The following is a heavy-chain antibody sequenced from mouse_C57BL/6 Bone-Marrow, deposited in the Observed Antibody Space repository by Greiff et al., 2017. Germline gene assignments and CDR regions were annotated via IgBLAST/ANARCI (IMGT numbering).Heavy chain of an antibody. J-gene: IGHJ4*01. Sequence: EVKLQESGPGLAKPSQTLSLTCSVTGYSITSDYWNWIRKFPGNKLEYMGYISYSGSTYYNPSLKSRISITRDTSKNQYYLQLNSVTTEDTATYYCARTHYYGSSYDYYAMDYWGQGTSVTVSS. V-gene: IGHV3-8*01. CDR2: ISYSGST. CDR1: GYSITSDY. CDR3: ARTHYYGSSYDYYAMDY. D-gene: IGHD1-1*01.